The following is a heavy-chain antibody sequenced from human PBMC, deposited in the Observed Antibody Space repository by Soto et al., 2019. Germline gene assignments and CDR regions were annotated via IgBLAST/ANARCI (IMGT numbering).Heavy chain of an antibody. D-gene: IGHD3-22*01. J-gene: IGHJ3*01. V-gene: IGHV3-21*04. Sequence: PGGSLRLSCAASGFTFSSYSMNWVRQAPGKGLEWVSAISSSSGNIYYADSVKGRFTISRDNSKNTLYLQMNSLRAEDTAVYYCAKDLDNYYDSSESSVWGQGTMVTVSS. CDR1: GFTFSSYS. CDR2: ISSSSGNI. CDR3: AKDLDNYYDSSESSV.